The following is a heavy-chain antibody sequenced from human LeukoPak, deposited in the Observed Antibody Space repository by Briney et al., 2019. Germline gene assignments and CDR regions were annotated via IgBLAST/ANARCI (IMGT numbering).Heavy chain of an antibody. J-gene: IGHJ6*03. CDR2: IYYSGST. V-gene: IGHV4-59*01. D-gene: IGHD3-16*01. CDR3: ARTHYGRYYYYYMDV. CDR1: GRSISSYY. Sequence: PSETLSLICTVSGRSISSYYWSWIRQPPGKGLEWIGYIYYSGSTNYNPSLKSRVTISVDTSKNQFSLKLSSVTAADTAVYCCARTHYGRYYYYYMDVWGKGTTVTVSS.